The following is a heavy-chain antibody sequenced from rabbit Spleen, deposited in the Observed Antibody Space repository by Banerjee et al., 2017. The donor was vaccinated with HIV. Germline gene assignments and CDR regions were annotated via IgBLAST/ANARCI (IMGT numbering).Heavy chain of an antibody. CDR2: IDPVFGIT. Sequence: QSLEESGGDLVKPGASLTLTCKASGFSFSSSYYMCWVRQAPGKGLEWIGYIDPVFGITYYANWVNGRFSISRENAQNTVFLQMTSLTAADTATYFCARGYDEYRSDAFDPWGPGTLVTVS. CDR3: ARGYDEYRSDAFDP. CDR1: GFSFSSSYY. V-gene: IGHV1S40*01. D-gene: IGHD2-1*01. J-gene: IGHJ2*01.